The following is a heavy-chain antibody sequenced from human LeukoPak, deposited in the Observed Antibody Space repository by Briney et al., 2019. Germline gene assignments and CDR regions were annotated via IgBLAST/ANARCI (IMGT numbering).Heavy chain of an antibody. Sequence: SETLSLTCTVSGGSISSSSYYWGWIRQPPGKGLEWIGSIYYSGSTYYNPSLKSRVTISVDTSKNQFSLKLSSVTAADTAVYYCARAGGIAARRYLDYWGQGTLVTVSS. J-gene: IGHJ4*02. D-gene: IGHD6-6*01. V-gene: IGHV4-39*01. CDR2: IYYSGST. CDR3: ARAGGIAARRYLDY. CDR1: GGSISSSSYY.